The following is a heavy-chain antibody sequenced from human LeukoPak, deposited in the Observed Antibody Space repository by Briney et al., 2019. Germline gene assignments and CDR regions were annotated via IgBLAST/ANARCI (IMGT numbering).Heavy chain of an antibody. V-gene: IGHV1-69*06. CDR2: IIPIFGTA. CDR1: GGTFSSYA. J-gene: IGHJ4*02. Sequence: GSSVKVSCKASGGTFSSYAISWVRQAPGQGLEWMGGIIPIFGTANYAQKFQGRVTITADKSTSTAYMELSSLRSDDTAVYYCARSSVMVRGVINYWGQGTLVTVSS. CDR3: ARSSVMVRGVINY. D-gene: IGHD3-10*01.